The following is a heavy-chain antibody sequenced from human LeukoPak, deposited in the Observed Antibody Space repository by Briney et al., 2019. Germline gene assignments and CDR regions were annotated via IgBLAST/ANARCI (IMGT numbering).Heavy chain of an antibody. V-gene: IGHV1-69*04. CDR3: ARTDSSGTSYFDY. CDR2: IIPILGIA. J-gene: IGHJ4*02. Sequence: SVMVSCKASGGTFSSYAISWVRQAPGQGLEWMGRIIPILGIANYAQKFQGRVTITADKSTSTAYMELSSLRSEDTAVYYCARTDSSGTSYFDYWGQGTLVTVSS. CDR1: GGTFSSYA. D-gene: IGHD3-22*01.